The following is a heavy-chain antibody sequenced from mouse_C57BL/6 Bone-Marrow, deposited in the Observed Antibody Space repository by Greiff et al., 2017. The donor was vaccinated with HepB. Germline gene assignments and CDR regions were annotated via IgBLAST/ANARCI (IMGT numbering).Heavy chain of an antibody. Sequence: VQLQQSGAELARPGASVKLSCKASGYTFTSYGISWVKQRTGQGLEWIGEIYPRSGNTYYNEKFKGKATLTADKSSSTAYMELRSLTSEDSAVYFCAGGDDDEGGYFDYWGQGTTLTVSS. D-gene: IGHD2-4*01. CDR2: IYPRSGNT. CDR3: AGGDDDEGGYFDY. J-gene: IGHJ2*01. V-gene: IGHV1-81*01. CDR1: GYTFTSYG.